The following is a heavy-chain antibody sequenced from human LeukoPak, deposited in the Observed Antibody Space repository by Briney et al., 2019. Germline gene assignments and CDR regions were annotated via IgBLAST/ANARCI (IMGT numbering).Heavy chain of an antibody. V-gene: IGHV1-3*01. CDR3: ARGPIAAVAFFDY. J-gene: IGHJ4*02. D-gene: IGHD6-13*01. Sequence: GASVKVSCKASGYTFTSYGISWVRQAPGQGLEWMGWINAGTGDTRYLQRFQGRVTISRDTSASAVYMELSSLTYEDTAVFYCARGPIAAVAFFDYWGQGTLVSVSA. CDR2: INAGTGDT. CDR1: GYTFTSYG.